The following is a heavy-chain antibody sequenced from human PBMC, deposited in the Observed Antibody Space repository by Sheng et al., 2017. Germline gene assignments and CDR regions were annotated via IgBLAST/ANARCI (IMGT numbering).Heavy chain of an antibody. CDR2: ISSSGSTI. J-gene: IGHJ4*02. Sequence: EVQLVESGGGLVQPGGSLRLSCAASGFTFSSYEMNWVRQAPGKGLEWVSYISSSGSTIYYADSVKGRFTISRDNAKNSLYLQMNSLRAEDTAVYYCARIGEMHYYDSSGNDYWGQGTLVTVSS. CDR3: ARIGEMHYYDSSGNDY. D-gene: IGHD3-22*01. V-gene: IGHV3-48*03. CDR1: GFTFSSYE.